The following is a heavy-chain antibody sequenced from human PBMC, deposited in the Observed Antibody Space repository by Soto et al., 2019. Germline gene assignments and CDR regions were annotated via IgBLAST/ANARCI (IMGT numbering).Heavy chain of an antibody. V-gene: IGHV4-59*01. CDR1: GGSISSYY. CDR2: ICYSGST. CDR3: ARDNGYSYGYTLDH. Sequence: SETLSLTCTVSGGSISSYYWSWIRQPPGKGLEWIGYICYSGSTNYNPSLKSRVTISVDTSKNQFSLKLSSVTAADTAVYYCARDNGYSYGYTLDHWGQGTLVTVSS. J-gene: IGHJ4*02. D-gene: IGHD5-18*01.